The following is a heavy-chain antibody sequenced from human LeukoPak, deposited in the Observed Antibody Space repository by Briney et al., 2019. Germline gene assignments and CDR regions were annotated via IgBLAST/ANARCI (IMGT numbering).Heavy chain of an antibody. CDR1: GGTFSTYA. J-gene: IGHJ4*02. CDR2: IIPLFGTA. D-gene: IGHD3-10*01. Sequence: GASVKVSCKASGGTFSTYAVNWVRQAPGQGLEWMGGIIPLFGTASYAQKFRGRVTITTDESTSTAYMELSSLRSEDTAIYYCARVFARGGEITGSYYYYWGQGTLVTVSS. V-gene: IGHV1-69*05. CDR3: ARVFARGGEITGSYYYY.